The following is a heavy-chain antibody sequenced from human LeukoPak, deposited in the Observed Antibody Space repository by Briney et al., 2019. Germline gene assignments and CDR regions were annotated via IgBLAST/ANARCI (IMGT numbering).Heavy chain of an antibody. CDR3: ARVLRQWLVQVAFDI. D-gene: IGHD6-19*01. CDR2: IYYSGST. J-gene: IGHJ3*02. CDR1: GGSISSYY. Sequence: SETLSLTCTVSGGSISSYYWSWIRQPPGKGLEWIEYIYYSGSTNYNPSLKSRVTISVDTSKNQFSLKLSSVTAADTAVYYCARVLRQWLVQVAFDIWGQGTMVTVSS. V-gene: IGHV4-59*01.